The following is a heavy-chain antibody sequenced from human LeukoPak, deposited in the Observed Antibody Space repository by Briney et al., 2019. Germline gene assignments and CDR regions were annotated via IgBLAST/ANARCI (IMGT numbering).Heavy chain of an antibody. CDR1: GGSISSTTYY. V-gene: IGHV4-39*01. D-gene: IGHD6-6*01. CDR2: IYYSGST. CDR3: ARSFRARYSNSSREGY. Sequence: SETLSLTCTVSGGSISSTTYYWGWTRQPPGKGLEWIGTIYYSGSTYYNPSLKSRVTVSVDTSKNQSSLRLTSVTAADTAMYYCARSFRARYSNSSREGYWGQGTLVTVSS. J-gene: IGHJ4*02.